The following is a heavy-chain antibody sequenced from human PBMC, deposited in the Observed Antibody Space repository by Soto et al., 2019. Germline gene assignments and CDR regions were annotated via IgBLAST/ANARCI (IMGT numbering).Heavy chain of an antibody. Sequence: PSATLSLTCTVSGGSISSYYWSWIRQPPGKGLEWIGYIYYSGSTNYNPSLKSRVTISVDTSKNQFSLKLSSVTAADTAVYYCARDYDDSSGLTGIFDYWGQGTLVTVSS. V-gene: IGHV4-59*01. J-gene: IGHJ4*02. D-gene: IGHD3-22*01. CDR2: IYYSGST. CDR1: GGSISSYY. CDR3: ARDYDDSSGLTGIFDY.